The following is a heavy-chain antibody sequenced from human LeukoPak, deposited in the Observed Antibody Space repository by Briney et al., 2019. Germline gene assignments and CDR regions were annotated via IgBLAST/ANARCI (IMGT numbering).Heavy chain of an antibody. CDR3: ARAALSSGWKAGINH. D-gene: IGHD6-19*01. J-gene: IGHJ5*02. Sequence: GGSLRLSCAISGVTSNTYAMHWVRQASGQGLEWVAAISFDGSNTYYADSVRGRFTIYRDNSKKMAYLQMGSLRPEDTAIYFCARAALSSGWKAGINHWGQGSRVTVS. V-gene: IGHV3-30*03. CDR1: GVTSNTYA. CDR2: ISFDGSNT.